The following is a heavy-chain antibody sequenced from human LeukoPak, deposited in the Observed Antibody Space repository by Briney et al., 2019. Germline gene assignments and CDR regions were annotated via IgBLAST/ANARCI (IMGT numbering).Heavy chain of an antibody. V-gene: IGHV3-23*01. J-gene: IGHJ6*03. D-gene: IGHD3-22*01. Sequence: PGGSLRLSCAASGFTFSSYSMNWVRQAPGKGLQWVSVIIGSGSSTYYADSVKGRFTISRDNARNTLYLQMNSLRAEDTAVYYCVTMIVVVGSSGYYYYYMDVWGKGTTVTISS. CDR1: GFTFSSYS. CDR3: VTMIVVVGSSGYYYYYMDV. CDR2: IIGSGSST.